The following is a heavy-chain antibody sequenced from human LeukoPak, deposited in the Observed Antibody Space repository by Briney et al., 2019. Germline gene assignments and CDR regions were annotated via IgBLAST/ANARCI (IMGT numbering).Heavy chain of an antibody. J-gene: IGHJ6*02. CDR2: IYGDDET. CDR1: GFTITTSY. Sequence: PGGSLRLSCAASGFTITTSYMNWVRQAPGKGLEWVSVIYGDDETNYADSVKGRFTISRDNSKNTLYLQMNSLRADDTAVYYCAREAVMPVAPVKIGTSDRPLYEYYGLDVWGQGTTVTVS. V-gene: IGHV3-53*01. D-gene: IGHD1/OR15-1a*01. CDR3: AREAVMPVAPVKIGTSDRPLYEYYGLDV.